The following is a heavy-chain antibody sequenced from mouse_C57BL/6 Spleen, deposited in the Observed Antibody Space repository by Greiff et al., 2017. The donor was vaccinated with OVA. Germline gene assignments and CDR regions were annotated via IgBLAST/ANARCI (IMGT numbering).Heavy chain of an antibody. CDR2: IYPGDGDT. CDR1: GYAFSSSW. J-gene: IGHJ2*01. Sequence: QVQLQQSGPELVKPGASVKISCKASGYAFSSSWMNWVKQRPGKGLEWIGRIYPGDGDTNYNGTFKGKATLTADKSSSTAYMQLSSLTSEDSAVYFCARGGDNFDYWGQGTTLTVSS. CDR3: ARGGDNFDY. V-gene: IGHV1-82*01. D-gene: IGHD2-13*01.